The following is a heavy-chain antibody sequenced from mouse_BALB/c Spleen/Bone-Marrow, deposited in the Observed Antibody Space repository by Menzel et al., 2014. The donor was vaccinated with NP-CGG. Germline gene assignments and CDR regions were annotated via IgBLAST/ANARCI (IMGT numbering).Heavy chain of an antibody. D-gene: IGHD1-1*01. J-gene: IGHJ2*01. Sequence: DVHLVEPGGGLVQPGGSLRLSCATSGFTFTDYYMNWVRQPPGKALEWLGFIRSKANGYTIEYSASVKGRFTISRDNSQSILYLQMNTLRAEDSATYYCARDSRSTVSHFDYWGQGTTPTVSS. CDR2: IRSKANGYTI. V-gene: IGHV7-3*02. CDR1: GFTFTDYY. CDR3: ARDSRSTVSHFDY.